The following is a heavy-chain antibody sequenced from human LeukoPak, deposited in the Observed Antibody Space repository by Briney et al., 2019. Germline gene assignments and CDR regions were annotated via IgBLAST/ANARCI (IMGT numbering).Heavy chain of an antibody. J-gene: IGHJ4*02. D-gene: IGHD2-15*01. CDR1: GLTFYNAW. CDR3: STGGGTHDY. CDR2: IRSRSAGGTT. Sequence: GGSLGLSCAASGLTFYNAWMSWVRQAPGKGLEWVGRIRSRSAGGTTDYGAPVKGRFTISRDDSKNTLYLQMNSLKTEDTAVYYCSTGGGTHDYWGQGTLVTVSS. V-gene: IGHV3-15*01.